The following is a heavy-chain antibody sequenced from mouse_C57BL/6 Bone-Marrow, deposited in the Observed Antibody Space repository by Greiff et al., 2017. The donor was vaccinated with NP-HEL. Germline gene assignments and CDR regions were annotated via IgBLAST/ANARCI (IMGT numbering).Heavy chain of an antibody. CDR2: IYPRSGNT. V-gene: IGHV1-81*01. CDR3: ARREIYLFYYFDY. CDR1: GYTFTSYG. J-gene: IGHJ2*01. D-gene: IGHD5-5*01. Sequence: LQESGAELARPGASVKLSCKASGYTFTSYGISWVKQRTGQGLEWIGEIYPRSGNTYYNEKFKGKATLTADKSSSTAYMELRSLTSEDSAVYFCARREIYLFYYFDYWGQGTTLTVSS.